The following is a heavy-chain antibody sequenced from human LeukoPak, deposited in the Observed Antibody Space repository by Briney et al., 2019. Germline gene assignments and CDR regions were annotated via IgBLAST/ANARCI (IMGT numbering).Heavy chain of an antibody. Sequence: SETLSLTCTVSGDSISSGGHYWNWIRQHPGKGLEWIGYIYYSGSTYYNPSLKSRVSISVDTAKNQFSLKLSSVTAADTAVYYCAGDRREGYNWFGYFDLWGRGTLVTVSS. CDR1: GDSISSGGHY. CDR2: IYYSGST. J-gene: IGHJ2*01. V-gene: IGHV4-31*03. D-gene: IGHD5-24*01. CDR3: AGDRREGYNWFGYFDL.